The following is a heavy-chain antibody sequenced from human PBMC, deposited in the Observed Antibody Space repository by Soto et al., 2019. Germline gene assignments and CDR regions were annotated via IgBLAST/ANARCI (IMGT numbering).Heavy chain of an antibody. CDR2: INTDGSRT. Sequence: GGSLRLSCAASGFTFDYYWMHWVRQAPGKGLVWVSRINTDGSRTNYADSVKGRFTISRDNAKNTLYLQMNSLRAEDMAVYYCARVATGSYNWFDPWGQGTQVTVSS. CDR3: ARVATGSYNWFDP. V-gene: IGHV3-74*01. D-gene: IGHD1-26*01. J-gene: IGHJ5*02. CDR1: GFTFDYYW.